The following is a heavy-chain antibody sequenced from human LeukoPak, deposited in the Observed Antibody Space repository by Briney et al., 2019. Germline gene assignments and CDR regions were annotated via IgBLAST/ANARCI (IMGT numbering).Heavy chain of an antibody. CDR3: ARGPDPVVRGPRRAFDL. CDR1: GFTFRYYA. V-gene: IGHV3-30-3*01. CDR2: ISNDGTID. J-gene: IGHJ3*01. Sequence: GGSLRLSCAASGFTFRYYAMHWVRQAPGKGLEWVAVISNDGTIDYYTDSAKGRFIISRDDSKNRMSLQMNSLRVDDTALYYCARGPDPVVRGPRRAFDLWGQGTRVTVSS. D-gene: IGHD3-10*01.